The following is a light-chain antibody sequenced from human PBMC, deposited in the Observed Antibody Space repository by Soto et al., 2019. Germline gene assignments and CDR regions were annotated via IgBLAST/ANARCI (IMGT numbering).Light chain of an antibody. J-gene: IGLJ3*02. Sequence: QSVLTQPPSVSGAPGQRVTISCTGSSSNIGAGYDVHWYQQLPGTAPKLLIYGNSNRPSGVPDRFSGSKSGTSASLAITGLQAEDEAEYYCQSYDSSWVFGGGTKVTVL. CDR1: SSNIGAGYD. V-gene: IGLV1-40*01. CDR2: GNS. CDR3: QSYDSSWV.